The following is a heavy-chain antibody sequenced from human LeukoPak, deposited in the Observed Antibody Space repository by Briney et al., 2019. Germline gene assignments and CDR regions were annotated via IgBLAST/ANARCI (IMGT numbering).Heavy chain of an antibody. V-gene: IGHV3-49*04. CDR3: TRGSIVVVVAATLGEIDY. Sequence: GGSLRLSCTASGFTFCDYAMSWVRQAPGKGVEWVGFIRSKAYGGTTEYAASVKGRFTISRDDSKSIAYLQMNSLKTEDTAVYYCTRGSIVVVVAATLGEIDYWGQGTLVTVSS. CDR2: IRSKAYGGTT. J-gene: IGHJ4*02. CDR1: GFTFCDYA. D-gene: IGHD2-15*01.